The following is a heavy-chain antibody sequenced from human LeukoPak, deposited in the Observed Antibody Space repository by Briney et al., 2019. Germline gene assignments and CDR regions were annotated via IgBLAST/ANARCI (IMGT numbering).Heavy chain of an antibody. CDR2: MNPNSGNT. CDR3: AREKVGIGRLDAFDI. V-gene: IGHV1-8*01. D-gene: IGHD1-26*01. CDR1: GYTFTGYD. J-gene: IGHJ3*02. Sequence: ASVKVSCKASGYTFTGYDINWVRQATGQGLEWMGWMNPNSGNTGYAQKFQGRVTMTRNTSISTAYMELSSLRSEDTAVYYCAREKVGIGRLDAFDIWGQGTMVTVSS.